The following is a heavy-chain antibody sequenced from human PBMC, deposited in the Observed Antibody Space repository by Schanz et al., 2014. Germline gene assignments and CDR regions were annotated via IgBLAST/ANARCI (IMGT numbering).Heavy chain of an antibody. CDR1: GFTFSKYG. J-gene: IGHJ4*02. Sequence: EVQLVESGGGLVQPGRSLRLSCAASGFTFSKYGMHWVRQAPGKGLEWVSSISSTSTYLYYADSVKGRFTISRDSARNSLYLQMSSLRAEDTAVYYCARGTPFLCDYWGQGTLVTVSS. V-gene: IGHV3-21*01. CDR2: ISSTSTYL. CDR3: ARGTPFLCDY. D-gene: IGHD3-16*01.